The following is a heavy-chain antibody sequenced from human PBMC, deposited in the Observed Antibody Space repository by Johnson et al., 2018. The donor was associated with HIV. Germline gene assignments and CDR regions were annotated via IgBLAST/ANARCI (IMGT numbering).Heavy chain of an antibody. J-gene: IGHJ3*02. CDR3: ARGRKDVAAADGLDNDGFDM. D-gene: IGHD6-25*01. Sequence: VQLVESGGGLVQPGGSLRLSCAASGFTFSSYAMSWVRQAPGKGLEWVSAISGSGGSTYYADSVKGRFTISRDNSKNTLYLQMNSLRAEDTAVYYCARGRKDVAAADGLDNDGFDMWGQGTSVTVSS. V-gene: IGHV3-23*04. CDR1: GFTFSSYA. CDR2: ISGSGGST.